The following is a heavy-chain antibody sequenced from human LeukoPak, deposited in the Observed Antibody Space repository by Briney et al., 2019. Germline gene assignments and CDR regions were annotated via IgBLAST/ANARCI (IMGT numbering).Heavy chain of an antibody. CDR2: IYYSGST. Sequence: SETLSLTCTVSGGSISSYYWSWIRQPPGKGLEWIGYIYYSGSTNYNPSLKSRVTISVDTSKNQFSLKLSSVTAADTAVYYCAGQRGWLRNPFDYWGQGTLVTVSS. D-gene: IGHD5-12*01. V-gene: IGHV4-59*01. CDR1: GGSISSYY. J-gene: IGHJ4*02. CDR3: AGQRGWLRNPFDY.